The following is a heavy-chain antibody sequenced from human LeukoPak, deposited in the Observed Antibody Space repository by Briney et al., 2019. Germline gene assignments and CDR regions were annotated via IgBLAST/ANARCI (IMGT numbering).Heavy chain of an antibody. CDR3: ARVSITMIGNDAFDI. J-gene: IGHJ3*02. CDR2: IYYSGST. CDR1: GGSISSYY. Sequence: SETLSLTCTVSGGSISSYYWSWIRQPPGKGLEWIGYIYYSGSTNYNPSLKSRVTISVDTSKNQFSLKLSSVTAADTAVYYCARVSITMIGNDAFDIWGQGTMVTVPS. V-gene: IGHV4-59*01. D-gene: IGHD3-22*01.